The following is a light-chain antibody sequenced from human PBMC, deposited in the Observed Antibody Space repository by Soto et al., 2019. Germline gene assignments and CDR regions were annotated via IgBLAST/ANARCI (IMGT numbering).Light chain of an antibody. CDR3: SSCAGSNTLVV. V-gene: IGLV2-23*01. CDR2: EGS. Sequence: QSALTQPGSLSGSPGQSITISCSGTSNDIGTYNLVSWYQQHPGKAPKLIIFEGSRLPSGVSSRFSGSKSGNTASLTISGLRPEDEADYYCSSCAGSNTLVVFGGGTQLTVL. J-gene: IGLJ2*01. CDR1: SNDIGTYNL.